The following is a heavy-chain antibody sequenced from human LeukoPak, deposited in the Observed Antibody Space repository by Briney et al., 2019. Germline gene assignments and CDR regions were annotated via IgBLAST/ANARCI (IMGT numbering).Heavy chain of an antibody. CDR2: INPNGGDT. D-gene: IGHD3-3*01. CDR1: VGTFSSYA. Sequence: SVKVSRKASVGTFSSYAISGVRQAPGQGLEWLGWINPNGGDTDYAQKFQGRVTMTRDTSINAVYMDLNSLGSDDTAVYYCTRDWLLRFSQGGFDYWGQGTLVTVSS. J-gene: IGHJ4*02. CDR3: TRDWLLRFSQGGFDY. V-gene: IGHV1-2*02.